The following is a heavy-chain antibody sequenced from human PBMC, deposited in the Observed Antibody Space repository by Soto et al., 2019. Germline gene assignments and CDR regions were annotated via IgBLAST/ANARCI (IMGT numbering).Heavy chain of an antibody. V-gene: IGHV1-2*02. Sequence: GASVKVSCKASGYTFTGYYMHWVRQAPGQGLEWMGWINPNNGGTDYVQKFQGRVTLTRDTSISTTYMEVRRLRSDDTAVYYCARCQYYYDSSGRRGALDIWGQGTMVTVSS. CDR2: INPNNGGT. CDR1: GYTFTGYY. D-gene: IGHD3-22*01. J-gene: IGHJ3*02. CDR3: ARCQYYYDSSGRRGALDI.